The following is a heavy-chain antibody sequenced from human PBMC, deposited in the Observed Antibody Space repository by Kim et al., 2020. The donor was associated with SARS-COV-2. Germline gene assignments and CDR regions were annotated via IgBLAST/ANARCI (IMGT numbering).Heavy chain of an antibody. CDR1: GGSISSSSYY. CDR2: IYYSGST. V-gene: IGHV4-39*07. Sequence: SETLSLTCTVSGGSISSSSYYWGWIRQPPGKGLGWIGSIYYSGSTYYNPSLKSRVTISVDTSKNQFSLKLSSVTAADTAVYYCARGVGATPFDYWGQGTLVTVSS. D-gene: IGHD1-26*01. J-gene: IGHJ4*02. CDR3: ARGVGATPFDY.